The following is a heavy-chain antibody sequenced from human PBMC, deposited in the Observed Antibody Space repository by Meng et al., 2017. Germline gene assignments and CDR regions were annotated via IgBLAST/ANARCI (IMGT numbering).Heavy chain of an antibody. V-gene: IGHV4-4*02. D-gene: IGHD2-15*01. J-gene: IGHJ4*02. CDR3: ASGGADCSGGSCYSS. CDR2: IYHSGSN. Sequence: GSLRLSCAVSGGSISSSNWWSWVRQPPGKGLEWLGEIYHSGSNNYNPSLKSRVTISVDKSKNQFSLKLSSVTAADTAVYYCASGGADCSGGSCYSSWGQGTLVTVSS. CDR1: GGSISSSNW.